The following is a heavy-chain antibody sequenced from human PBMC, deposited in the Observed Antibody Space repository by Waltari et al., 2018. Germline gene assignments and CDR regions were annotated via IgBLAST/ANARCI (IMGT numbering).Heavy chain of an antibody. Sequence: EVDLVQSGGGLVQPGRSLTLSCGGAVFPFRATGIRWFRQAPGKGLEWVGFIRPQAYIDPTKYAAPVRGRFHISRDDSESIAYLQMNSLKKEDTAVYYCAKSLDATTMTASDYWGQGTLVTVSS. J-gene: IGHJ4*02. V-gene: IGHV3-49*03. CDR3: AKSLDATTMTASDY. CDR2: IRPQAYIDPT. CDR1: VFPFRATG.